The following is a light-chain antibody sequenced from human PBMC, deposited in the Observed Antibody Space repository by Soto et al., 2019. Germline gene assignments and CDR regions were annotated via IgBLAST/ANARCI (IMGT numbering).Light chain of an antibody. Sequence: EIVLTQSPATLSLSPGERATLSCRASQSVGSYLAWYQQKPGQAPRLLIYDASNRVTVIPARFSGSGSGTDFTLTISSLEPEDFAVYYCQQRSNWPYTFGQGTKLDIK. V-gene: IGKV3-11*01. J-gene: IGKJ2*01. CDR2: DAS. CDR3: QQRSNWPYT. CDR1: QSVGSY.